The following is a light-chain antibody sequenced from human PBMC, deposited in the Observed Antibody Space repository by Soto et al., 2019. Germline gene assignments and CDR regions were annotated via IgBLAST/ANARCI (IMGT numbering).Light chain of an antibody. V-gene: IGKV3-15*01. CDR1: QSVSSN. Sequence: EIVMTQSPATLSVSPGERATLSCRASQSVSSNLAWYQQKPGQAPRLLIYGASTRATGIPARFSGSGSGTEFTLTISGLQPEDFAVYYCQQYGNSPFSFGPGTKVDIK. CDR3: QQYGNSPFS. J-gene: IGKJ3*01. CDR2: GAS.